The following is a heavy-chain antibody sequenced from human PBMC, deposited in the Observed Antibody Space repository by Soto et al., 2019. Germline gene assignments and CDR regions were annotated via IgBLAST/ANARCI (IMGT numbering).Heavy chain of an antibody. J-gene: IGHJ4*02. V-gene: IGHV1-18*01. CDR2: ISAYNDYT. CDR1: GYTFTDHG. Sequence: QIQLVQSGAEVKKPGASVKVSCKASGYTFTDHGISWVRQAPGQGFEWMGWISAYNDYTAYAQKFQGRVTMTSDKYTNTAYMELRSLTSDDTAVYYCAKDRPRLTQNFLDVYWGPGTLVTVSS. CDR3: AKDRPRLTQNFLDVY. D-gene: IGHD1-1*01.